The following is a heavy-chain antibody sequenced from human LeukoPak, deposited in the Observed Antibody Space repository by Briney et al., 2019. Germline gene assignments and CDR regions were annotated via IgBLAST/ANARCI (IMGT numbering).Heavy chain of an antibody. CDR3: ARMSAGGSGYYKYYFNY. Sequence: SQTLSLTCTVSGGSISSGGYYWSWIRQHPRKGLEWIGYIYYSGSTYYNPSLKSRVTISVDTSKNQFSLKLSSVTAADTAVYYCARMSAGGSGYYKYYFNYWGQGTLVTVSS. J-gene: IGHJ4*02. D-gene: IGHD3-3*01. V-gene: IGHV4-31*03. CDR2: IYYSGST. CDR1: GGSISSGGYY.